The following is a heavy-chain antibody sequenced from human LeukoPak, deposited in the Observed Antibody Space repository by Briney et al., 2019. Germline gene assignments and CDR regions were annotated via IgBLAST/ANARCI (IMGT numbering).Heavy chain of an antibody. CDR1: GGSFSGYY. D-gene: IGHD6-19*01. V-gene: IGHV4-34*01. CDR3: ARGWYSSGWLHKPRLFDY. Sequence: SETLSLTCDVYGGSFSGYYWSWLRQPPGKGLEWIGEINHSGSTNYNPSLKSRVTISVDTSKNQFSLKLSSVTAADTAVYYCARGWYSSGWLHKPRLFDYWGQGTLVTVSS. CDR2: INHSGST. J-gene: IGHJ4*02.